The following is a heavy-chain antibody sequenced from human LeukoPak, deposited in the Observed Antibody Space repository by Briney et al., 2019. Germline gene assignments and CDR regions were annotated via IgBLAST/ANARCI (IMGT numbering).Heavy chain of an antibody. CDR1: GYTFTSYA. V-gene: IGHV1-3*01. CDR3: ARPGCSSGWYDY. J-gene: IGHJ4*02. Sequence: ASVKVSCKASGYTFTSYAMHWVRQAPGQRLEWMGWINAGNGNTKYSQKFQGRVTITRDTSASTAYMELSSLRSEDTAVYYCARPGCSSGWYDYWGQGTLVTVSS. CDR2: INAGNGNT. D-gene: IGHD6-19*01.